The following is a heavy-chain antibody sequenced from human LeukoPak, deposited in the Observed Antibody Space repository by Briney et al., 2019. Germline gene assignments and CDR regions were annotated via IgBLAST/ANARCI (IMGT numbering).Heavy chain of an antibody. J-gene: IGHJ4*02. D-gene: IGHD3-3*01. CDR2: IYYSGST. Sequence: SETLSLTCTVSGGSISSSSYYWGWIRQPPGKGLEWIGSIYYSGSTYYNPSLKSRVTISVDTSKNQFSLKLSSVTAADTAVYYCASSVFDFWSGLKFDYWGQGTLVTVSS. CDR3: ASSVFDFWSGLKFDY. V-gene: IGHV4-39*07. CDR1: GGSISSSSYY.